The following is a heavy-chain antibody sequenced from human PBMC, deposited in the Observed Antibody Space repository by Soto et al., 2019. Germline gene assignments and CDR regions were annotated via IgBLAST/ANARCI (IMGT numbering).Heavy chain of an antibody. CDR1: GYTFRNAW. V-gene: IGHV3-15*07. CDR3: TTDSYSTMIVVRLDY. J-gene: IGHJ4*01. Sequence: GSPRLSCAASGYTFRNAWINWARKAKGKGLEWVGRIKSKTNGGTTDYAAPVKGRFAISRDDSKNMVYLQMNSLKTEDTGIYYFTTDSYSTMIVVRLDYLGHGTLVTVSS. D-gene: IGHD3-22*01. CDR2: IKSKTNGGTT.